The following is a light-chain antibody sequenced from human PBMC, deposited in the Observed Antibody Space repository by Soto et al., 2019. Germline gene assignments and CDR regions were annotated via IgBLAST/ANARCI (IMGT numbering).Light chain of an antibody. Sequence: DIHMTQSPSSLSASVGDGVTITSRASQNIKTYLNWYQQKPGKAPNLLIYAASSLHSGVPSRFSGSGSGTDFTLTISSLQPEDFATYYCQQSFSSPPWTFGQGTKVDIK. V-gene: IGKV1-39*01. J-gene: IGKJ1*01. CDR2: AAS. CDR1: QNIKTY. CDR3: QQSFSSPPWT.